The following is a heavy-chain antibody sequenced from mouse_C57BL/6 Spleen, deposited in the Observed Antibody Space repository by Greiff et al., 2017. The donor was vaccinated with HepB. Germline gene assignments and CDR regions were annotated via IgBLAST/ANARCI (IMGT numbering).Heavy chain of an antibody. CDR3: ARNAPYYYGSSPYYAMDY. J-gene: IGHJ4*01. CDR2: IWTGGGT. V-gene: IGHV2-9-1*01. CDR1: GFSLTSYA. D-gene: IGHD1-1*01. Sequence: VQLQESGPGLVAPSQSLSITCTVSGFSLTSYAISWVRQPPGKGLEWLGVIWTGGGTNYNSALKSRLSISKDNSKSQVFLKMNSLQTDDTARYYCARNAPYYYGSSPYYAMDYWGQGTSVTVSS.